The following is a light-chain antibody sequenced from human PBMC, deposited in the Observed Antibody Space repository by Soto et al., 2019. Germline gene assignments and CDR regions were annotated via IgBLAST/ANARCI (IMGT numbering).Light chain of an antibody. J-gene: IGKJ1*01. CDR2: GAS. CDR3: QQYGSSPRT. CDR1: QSVRSNF. V-gene: IGKV3-20*01. Sequence: EIVLTQSPGTLSLSPGERDTLSCRASQSVRSNFLAWYQQKPGQAPTLLIYGASSRATAIPDRFSGSGSGTDFTLTISRLEPEDFAVYYCQQYGSSPRTFGQGTKVDIK.